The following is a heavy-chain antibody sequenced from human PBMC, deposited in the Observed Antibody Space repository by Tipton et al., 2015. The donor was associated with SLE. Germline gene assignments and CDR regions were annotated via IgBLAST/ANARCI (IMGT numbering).Heavy chain of an antibody. V-gene: IGHV4-59*11. CDR3: VGGGFGVPNWFDP. Sequence: TLSLTCTVSGGSISSHFWTWIRQPPGKGLEWIGYISYSGSTNHNPSLKSRVSISLDTSKNQFSLRLTSVTAADTAVYYCVGGGFGVPNWFDPWGQGTLVTVSS. CDR2: ISYSGST. CDR1: GGSISSHF. D-gene: IGHD3-10*01. J-gene: IGHJ5*02.